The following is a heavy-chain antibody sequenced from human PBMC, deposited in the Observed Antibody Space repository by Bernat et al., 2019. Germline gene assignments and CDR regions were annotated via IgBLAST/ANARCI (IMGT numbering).Heavy chain of an antibody. V-gene: IGHV3-15*01. CDR2: IKSKTDGGTT. Sequence: EVQLVESGGGLVKPGGSLRLSCAASGFTFSNAWMSWVRQAPGKGLEWVGRIKSKTDGGTTDYAAPVKGRFTISRDDSKNTLYLQMNSLKTEDTAVYYCTTDWGKMTLPAFDIWGQGTMVTVSS. CDR3: TTDWGKMTLPAFDI. J-gene: IGHJ3*02. D-gene: IGHD3-16*01. CDR1: GFTFSNAW.